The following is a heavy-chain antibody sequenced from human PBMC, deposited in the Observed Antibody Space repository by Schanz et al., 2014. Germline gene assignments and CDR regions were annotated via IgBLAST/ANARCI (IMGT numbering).Heavy chain of an antibody. CDR2: INWNGGST. Sequence: EVQLVESGGGGEGPGGSRRLSAPAPGFGFEDYAMGGVGKVPGKGLEWVSGINWNGGSTGYADSVKGRFTISRDNAKNSLYLQRNSLRAEDTALYYCARDSGSSSWYPSDYWGQGTLXTVSS. D-gene: IGHD6-13*01. V-gene: IGHV3-20*03. CDR1: GFGFEDYA. J-gene: IGHJ4*02. CDR3: ARDSGSSSWYPSDY.